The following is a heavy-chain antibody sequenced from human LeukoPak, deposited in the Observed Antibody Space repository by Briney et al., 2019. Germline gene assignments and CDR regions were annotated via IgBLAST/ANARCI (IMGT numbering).Heavy chain of an antibody. Sequence: PGGSLRLSCAASGFTFSSYGMHWVRQAPGKGLEWVAVISYDGSNKYYADSVKGRFTISRDNSKNTLYLQMNSLRAEDTAVYYCAKGLIAAAGLPLDYWGQGTLVTVSS. D-gene: IGHD6-13*01. CDR3: AKGLIAAAGLPLDY. CDR2: ISYDGSNK. V-gene: IGHV3-30*18. CDR1: GFTFSSYG. J-gene: IGHJ4*02.